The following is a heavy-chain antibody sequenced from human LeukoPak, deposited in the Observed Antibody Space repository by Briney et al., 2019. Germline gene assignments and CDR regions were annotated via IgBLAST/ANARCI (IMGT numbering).Heavy chain of an antibody. CDR1: GFTVSSNY. V-gene: IGHV3-53*01. CDR3: ARGRGGGRVDY. Sequence: GGSLRLSCAASGFTVSSNYMSWVRQAPGKGLEWVSVIYSGGSTYYSDSVTGRFTISRDNSKNTLYLPMNSLRAEDTAVYYCARGRGGGRVDYWGQGTLVTVSS. J-gene: IGHJ4*02. D-gene: IGHD2-15*01. CDR2: IYSGGST.